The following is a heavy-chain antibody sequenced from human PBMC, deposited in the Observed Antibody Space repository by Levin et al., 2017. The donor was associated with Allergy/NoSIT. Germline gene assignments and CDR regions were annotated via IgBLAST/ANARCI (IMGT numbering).Heavy chain of an antibody. J-gene: IGHJ3*02. CDR2: IYPGDSDT. V-gene: IGHV5-51*01. CDR3: ATQRYSDNIDNAFDI. D-gene: IGHD1-26*01. CDR1: GGYSFSSYW. Sequence: RPGGSLRLSCKSSGGYSFSSYWIGWVRQMPGKGLECMGFIYPGDSDTRYSPSFHGQVTMSVDKSITTAYLQWSSLRASDPAMYYCATQRYSDNIDNAFDIWGQGTMVTVSS.